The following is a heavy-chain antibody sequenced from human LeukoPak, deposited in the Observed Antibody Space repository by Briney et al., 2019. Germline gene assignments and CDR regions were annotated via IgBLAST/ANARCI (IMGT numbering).Heavy chain of an antibody. CDR3: VRDYFDSSASA. D-gene: IGHD3-22*01. CDR2: IRGSGGST. V-gene: IGHV3-23*01. J-gene: IGHJ5*02. CDR1: GFTFSSYA. Sequence: GGSLRLSCAASGFTFSSYAMSWVRQAPGKGLEWVSAIRGSGGSTYYADSVKGRFTISRDNAQNSLYLQMNSLRAEDTAVYYCVRDYFDSSASAWGQGTLVTVSS.